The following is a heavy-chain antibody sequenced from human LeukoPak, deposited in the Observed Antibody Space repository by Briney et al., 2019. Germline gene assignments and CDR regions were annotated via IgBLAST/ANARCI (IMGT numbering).Heavy chain of an antibody. V-gene: IGHV2-5*02. J-gene: IGHJ5*02. CDR3: AHRYGSGSYYNEAGSFDP. CDR1: GISLGTGGGG. CDR2: IFWDDDK. Sequence: SVPTLVNTTQTLTLTCTVSGISLGTGGGGVGSIRHPPGKALEWLALIFWDDDKRYSPSLKSRLTITKDTSKNQVVLTMTNMDPVDTATYYCAHRYGSGSYYNEAGSFDPWGQGTLVTVSS. D-gene: IGHD3-10*01.